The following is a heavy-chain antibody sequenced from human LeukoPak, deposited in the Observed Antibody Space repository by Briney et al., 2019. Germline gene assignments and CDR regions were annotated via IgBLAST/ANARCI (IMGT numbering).Heavy chain of an antibody. J-gene: IGHJ4*02. CDR3: ARGARSSGYFFDY. CDR1: GGSFSGYH. D-gene: IGHD3-22*01. V-gene: IGHV4-34*01. CDR2: INHSGST. Sequence: PSETLSLTCAVYGGSFSGYHWSWIRQPPGKGLEWIGEINHSGSTNYNPSLKSRVTISVDTSKNQFSLKLSSVTAADTAVYYCARGARSSGYFFDYWGQGTLVTVSS.